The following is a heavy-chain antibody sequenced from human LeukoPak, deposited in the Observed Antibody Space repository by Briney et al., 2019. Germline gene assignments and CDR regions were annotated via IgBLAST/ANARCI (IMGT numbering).Heavy chain of an antibody. D-gene: IGHD6-13*01. CDR2: ISGSGGST. CDR1: GFTFSSYA. V-gene: IGHV3-23*01. Sequence: GGSLRLSCAASGFTFSSYAMSWVRQAPGKGLEWVSAISGSGGSTYYADSVKGRFTISRDNSKNTLYLQMNSLRAEDTAVYYCGKFPSWYNFPPADYWGQGTLVTVSS. CDR3: GKFPSWYNFPPADY. J-gene: IGHJ4*02.